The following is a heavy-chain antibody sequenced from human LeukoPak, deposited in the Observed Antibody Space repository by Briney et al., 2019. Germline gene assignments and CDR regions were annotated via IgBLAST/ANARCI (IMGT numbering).Heavy chain of an antibody. CDR1: GFTFSGSA. D-gene: IGHD2-15*01. CDR2: IRSKANSYAT. CDR3: TSTGSPLGYCSGGSCQTQY. Sequence: QPGGSLRLSCAASGFTFSGSAMHWVRQASGKGLEWVGRIRSKANSYATAYAASVKGRFTISRDDSKNTAYLQMNSLKTEDTAVYYCTSTGSPLGYCSGGSCQTQYWGQGTLVTVSS. J-gene: IGHJ4*02. V-gene: IGHV3-73*01.